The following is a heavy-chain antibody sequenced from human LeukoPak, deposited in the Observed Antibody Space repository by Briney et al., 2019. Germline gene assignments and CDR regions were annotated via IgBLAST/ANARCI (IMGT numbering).Heavy chain of an antibody. V-gene: IGHV3-48*03. D-gene: IGHD6-19*01. CDR2: ITGSGDTI. J-gene: IGHJ4*02. CDR1: GFTFSSYE. Sequence: LPGGSLRLSCSASGFTFSSYEMNWVRQAPGKGLEWISYITGSGDTIYYADSVKGRFTISRDNSKNTLYVQMNSLRAEDTAVYYCVAVTGRPAGGGLCYWGQGTLVTVSS. CDR3: VAVTGRPAGGGLCY.